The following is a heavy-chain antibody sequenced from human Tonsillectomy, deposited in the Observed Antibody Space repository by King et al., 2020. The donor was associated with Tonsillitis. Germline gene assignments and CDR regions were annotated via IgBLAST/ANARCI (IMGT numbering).Heavy chain of an antibody. CDR1: GGSISSYY. CDR2: IYYSGST. V-gene: IGHV4-59*01. J-gene: IGHJ6*02. Sequence: VQLQESGPGLVKPSETLSLTCTVSGGSISSYYWSWIRQPPGKGLEWIGYIYYSGSTYYNPSLKSRVTISVDTSKNQFSLKLRSVTAADTAVYFCARSGLELRYYYYGMDVWGQGTTVTVSS. D-gene: IGHD1-7*01. CDR3: ARSGLELRYYYYGMDV.